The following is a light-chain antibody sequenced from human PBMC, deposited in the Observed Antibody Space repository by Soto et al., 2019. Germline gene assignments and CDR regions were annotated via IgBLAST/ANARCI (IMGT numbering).Light chain of an antibody. Sequence: QSALTQPASMSGSPGQSITISCSGASSDIGPYDYVSWYQHHPGRAPKLLIYEVSNRPSGVSYRFSGSKSGNTASLTISGLQAEDEGDYYCTTFAPGRIYVFGSGTKLTVL. J-gene: IGLJ1*01. CDR3: TTFAPGRIYV. V-gene: IGLV2-14*01. CDR1: SSDIGPYDY. CDR2: EVS.